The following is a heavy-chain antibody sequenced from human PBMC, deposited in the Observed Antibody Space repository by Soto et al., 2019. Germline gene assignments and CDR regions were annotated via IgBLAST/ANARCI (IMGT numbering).Heavy chain of an antibody. CDR3: ARDAYYYDSSGYYLNYYYYYGMDV. Sequence: PGGSLRLSCAASGFTVSSNYMSWVRQAPGKGLEWVSVIYSGGSTYYADSVKGRFTISRDNSKNTLYLQMNSLRAEDTAVYYCARDAYYYDSSGYYLNYYYYYGMDVWGQGTTVTVSS. D-gene: IGHD3-22*01. CDR1: GFTVSSNY. J-gene: IGHJ6*02. CDR2: IYSGGST. V-gene: IGHV3-53*01.